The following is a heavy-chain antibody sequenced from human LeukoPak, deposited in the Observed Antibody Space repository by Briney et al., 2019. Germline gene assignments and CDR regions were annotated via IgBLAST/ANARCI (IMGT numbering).Heavy chain of an antibody. J-gene: IGHJ4*02. D-gene: IGHD6-19*01. CDR3: ARESAVAGTFDY. Sequence: SETLSLTCTVSGGSISIYYWSWIRQSPGKGLEWIGYVYNSENTNYNPSLKSRATISADTSKNQFSLKLSSVTAADTAVYYCARESAVAGTFDYWGQGTLVTVSS. CDR1: GGSISIYY. V-gene: IGHV4-59*01. CDR2: VYNSENT.